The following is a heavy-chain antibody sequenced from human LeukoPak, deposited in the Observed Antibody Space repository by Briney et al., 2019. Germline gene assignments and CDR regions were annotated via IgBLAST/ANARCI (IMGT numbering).Heavy chain of an antibody. J-gene: IGHJ3*02. CDR2: IYYSGST. CDR3: VRGGNGSGSYSLDAFDI. D-gene: IGHD3-10*01. CDR1: GGSISSYY. V-gene: IGHV4-59*01. Sequence: SETLSLTCTVSGGSISSYYWSWIRQPPGKGLEWIGYIYYSGSTNYNPSLKSRVTISVDTSKNQFSLKLSSVTAADTAVYYCVRGGNGSGSYSLDAFDIWGQGTMVTVSS.